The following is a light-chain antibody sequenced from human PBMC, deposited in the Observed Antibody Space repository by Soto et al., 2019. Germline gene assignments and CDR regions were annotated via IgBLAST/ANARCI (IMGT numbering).Light chain of an antibody. V-gene: IGKV1-5*01. Sequence: DIQMTQSPSTVSASVGDAVTITCRASQSISTWLAWYQQKPGKAPNLLIYDASTLESGCPSGFSGSGSGTEFTLTISSLQPDDSATYYCQQYNSYPYTFGQGTKVDIK. J-gene: IGKJ2*01. CDR2: DAS. CDR3: QQYNSYPYT. CDR1: QSISTW.